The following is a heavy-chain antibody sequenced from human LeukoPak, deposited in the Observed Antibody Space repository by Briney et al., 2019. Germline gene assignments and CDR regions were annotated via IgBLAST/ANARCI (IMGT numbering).Heavy chain of an antibody. CDR1: GYSFNSYDTYG. D-gene: IGHD3-9*01. J-gene: IGHJ6*03. CDR3: ARGSILRYFDWQNPPYYYMDV. Sequence: ASVKVSCKASGYSFNSYDTYGISWVRQAPGQGLEWMGWISAYNGDTEYAQKFQGRVTMTTDTSTNTAYMELRNLRSEDTAVYYCARGSILRYFDWQNPPYYYMDVWGKGTTVTISS. V-gene: IGHV1-18*01. CDR2: ISAYNGDT.